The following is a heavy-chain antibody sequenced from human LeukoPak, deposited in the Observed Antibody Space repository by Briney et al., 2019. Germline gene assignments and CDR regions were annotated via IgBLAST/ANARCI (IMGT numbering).Heavy chain of an antibody. V-gene: IGHV1-2*02. D-gene: IGHD6-25*01. CDR2: INPNSGGT. J-gene: IGHJ6*03. Sequence: GASVKVSCKASGYTFTGNYMHWVRQAPGQGIELMGWINPNSGGTNYDQKFQGRVTMTRDKSISTAYMELSRLRSDDTAVYYCARAARKSYYYYYMDVWGKGTTVTVSS. CDR1: GYTFTGNY. CDR3: ARAARKSYYYYYMDV.